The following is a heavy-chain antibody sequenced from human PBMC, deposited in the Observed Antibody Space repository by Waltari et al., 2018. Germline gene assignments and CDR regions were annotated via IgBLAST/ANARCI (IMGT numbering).Heavy chain of an antibody. CDR3: ARTVSSYNLPFDY. Sequence: QLQLQESGPGLVKPSETLSLTCTVSGGSISSSSYYWGWIRQPPGKGLEWIGSIYYSGSTYYNPSLKSRVTISVDTSKNQFSLKLSSVTAADTAVYYCARTVSSYNLPFDYWGQGTLVTVSS. D-gene: IGHD1-26*01. CDR1: GGSISSSSYY. J-gene: IGHJ4*02. V-gene: IGHV4-39*07. CDR2: IYYSGST.